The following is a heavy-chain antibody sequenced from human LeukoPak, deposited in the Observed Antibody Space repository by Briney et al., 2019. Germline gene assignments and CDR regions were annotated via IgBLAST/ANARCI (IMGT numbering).Heavy chain of an antibody. V-gene: IGHV3-48*03. J-gene: IGHJ3*02. CDR2: ISSSGSTI. CDR1: GFTFSSYE. CDR3: ARQVGVDDAFDI. Sequence: GGSLRLSCAASGFTFSSYEMNWVRQAPGKGLEWVSYISSSGSTIYYADSMKGRFTISRDNAKTSLYLQMNGLRAEDTAVYYCARQVGVDDAFDIWGQGTKVTVSS. D-gene: IGHD1-26*01.